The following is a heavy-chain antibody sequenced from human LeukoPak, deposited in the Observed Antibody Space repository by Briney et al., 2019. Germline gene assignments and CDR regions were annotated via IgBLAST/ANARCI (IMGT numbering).Heavy chain of an antibody. D-gene: IGHD3-3*01. CDR2: ISSSSSYI. V-gene: IGHV3-21*01. J-gene: IGHJ3*02. Sequence: PGGSLRLSCAASGFTFSSYSMNWVRQAPGKGLEWVSSISSSSSYIYYADSVKGRFTISRDNAKNSLYLQMNSLRAEDTAVYYCARDQQTIFGVVSLYAFDIWGQGTMVTVSS. CDR1: GFTFSSYS. CDR3: ARDQQTIFGVVSLYAFDI.